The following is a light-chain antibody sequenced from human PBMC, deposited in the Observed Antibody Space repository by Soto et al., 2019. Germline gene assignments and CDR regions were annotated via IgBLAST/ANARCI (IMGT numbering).Light chain of an antibody. CDR3: QQFKSYPLT. J-gene: IGKJ4*01. V-gene: IGKV1-9*01. CDR1: QGISLY. CDR2: AAS. Sequence: IQLTQSPSSLSTYVGDRVAITCRASQGISLYLVWDQQNPGKAPKLLIYAASTLQSGVPSRFSGSGSGTDFTLTISSLQPEDCATYYCQQFKSYPLTFGGGTKVDI.